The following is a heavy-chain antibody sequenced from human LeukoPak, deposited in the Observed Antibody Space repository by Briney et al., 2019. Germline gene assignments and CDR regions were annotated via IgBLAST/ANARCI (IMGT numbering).Heavy chain of an antibody. Sequence: GGSLRLSCAASGFTVSSNYMSWVRQAPGKGLEWVSSISSSSSYIYYADSVKGRFTISRDNAKNSLYLQMNSLRAEDTAVYYCARRGIDRSRPFDPWGQGTLVTVSS. CDR1: GFTVSSNY. J-gene: IGHJ5*02. D-gene: IGHD2-15*01. V-gene: IGHV3-21*01. CDR3: ARRGIDRSRPFDP. CDR2: ISSSSSYI.